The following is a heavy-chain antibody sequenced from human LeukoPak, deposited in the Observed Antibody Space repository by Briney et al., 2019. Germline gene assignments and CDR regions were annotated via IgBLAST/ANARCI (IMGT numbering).Heavy chain of an antibody. CDR1: GGSFSGYY. D-gene: IGHD4-17*01. CDR2: IYYSGST. Sequence: SETLSLTCAVYGGSFSGYYWSWIRQPPGKGLEWIGYIYYSGSTNYNPSLKSRVTISVDTSKNQFSLKLSSVTAADTAVYYCARASTVTFDYWGQGTLVTVSS. V-gene: IGHV4-59*01. J-gene: IGHJ4*02. CDR3: ARASTVTFDY.